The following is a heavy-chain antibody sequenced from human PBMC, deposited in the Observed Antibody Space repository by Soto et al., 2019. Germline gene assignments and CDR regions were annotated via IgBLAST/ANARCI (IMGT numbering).Heavy chain of an antibody. CDR3: ARVCCSGTYYYDSSGYALSFDP. CDR1: GYTFTSYA. V-gene: IGHV1-3*01. J-gene: IGHJ5*02. Sequence: ASVKVSCKASGYTFTSYAMDWVRQAPGQRLEWMGWINAGNGNTKYSQKFQGRVTITRDTSASTAYMELSSLRSEDTAVYYCARVCCSGTYYYDSSGYALSFDPWGQGTLVTVSS. D-gene: IGHD3-22*01. CDR2: INAGNGNT.